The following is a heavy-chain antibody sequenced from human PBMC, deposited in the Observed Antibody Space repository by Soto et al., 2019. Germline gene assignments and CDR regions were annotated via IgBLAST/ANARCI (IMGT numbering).Heavy chain of an antibody. CDR3: ARVHTGVKPAIIPLYSGMDV. V-gene: IGHV3-48*03. Sequence: EVELVESGGGLVQPGGALRLSCTASGFTFSTYEMNWVRQAPGKGLDWVAYITGSGGAIYFADSVKGRFSISRDNAKNELYLEMNSLRAEDTAVYYCARVHTGVKPAIIPLYSGMDVWGQGTTVTVSS. CDR2: ITGSGGAI. D-gene: IGHD2-2*02. J-gene: IGHJ6*02. CDR1: GFTFSTYE.